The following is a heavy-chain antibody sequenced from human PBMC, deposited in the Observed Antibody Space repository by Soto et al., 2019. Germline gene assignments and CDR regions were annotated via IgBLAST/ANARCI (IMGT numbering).Heavy chain of an antibody. D-gene: IGHD5-12*01. Sequence: QVQLVQSGAEVQKPGSSVKVSCKASGGTFSSYAISWVRQAPGQGLEWMGGIIPIFGTANYAQKFQGRVTITADESTSTAYMELSSLRSEDTAVYYCARAPHPRRDGYNPPPSDAFDIWGQGTMVTVSS. J-gene: IGHJ3*02. V-gene: IGHV1-69*01. CDR1: GGTFSSYA. CDR2: IIPIFGTA. CDR3: ARAPHPRRDGYNPPPSDAFDI.